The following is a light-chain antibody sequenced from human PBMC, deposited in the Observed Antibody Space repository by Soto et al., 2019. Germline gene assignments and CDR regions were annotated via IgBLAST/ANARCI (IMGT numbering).Light chain of an antibody. J-gene: IGKJ4*01. CDR3: QQSYSAPLT. CDR1: QSISNY. CDR2: AAS. V-gene: IGKV1-39*01. Sequence: DIQMTQSPSSLSASVGDRVTITCRASQSISNYLNWYQQKPGKAPKVLIYAASSLQSGVPSRFSGSGSGTDFTLTISSLQIEDSATYYCQQSYSAPLTFGGGTKVEIK.